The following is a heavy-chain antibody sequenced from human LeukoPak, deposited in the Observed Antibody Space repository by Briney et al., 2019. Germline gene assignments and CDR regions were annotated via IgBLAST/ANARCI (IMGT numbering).Heavy chain of an antibody. Sequence: PSETLSLTCTVSGGSISSGGYYWSWIRQHPGKGLEWIGYIYYSGSTYYNPSLKSRVTISVGTSKNQFSLKLSSVTAADTAVYYCARDSVATAYYYYGMDVWGQGTTVTVSS. V-gene: IGHV4-31*03. J-gene: IGHJ6*02. D-gene: IGHD5-12*01. CDR3: ARDSVATAYYYYGMDV. CDR1: GGSISSGGYY. CDR2: IYYSGST.